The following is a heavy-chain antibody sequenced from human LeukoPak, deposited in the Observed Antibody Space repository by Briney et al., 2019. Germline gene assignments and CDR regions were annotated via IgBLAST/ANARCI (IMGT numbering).Heavy chain of an antibody. J-gene: IGHJ3*02. CDR2: IIPIFGTA. CDR3: AGCSSTSCEDHAFDI. V-gene: IGHV1-69*13. CDR1: GGTFSSYA. Sequence: GASVKVSCKASGGTFSSYAISRVRQAPGQGLEWMGGIIPIFGTANYAQKFQGRVTITADESTSTAYMELSSLRSEDTAVYYCAGCSSTSCEDHAFDIWGQGTMVTVSS. D-gene: IGHD2-2*01.